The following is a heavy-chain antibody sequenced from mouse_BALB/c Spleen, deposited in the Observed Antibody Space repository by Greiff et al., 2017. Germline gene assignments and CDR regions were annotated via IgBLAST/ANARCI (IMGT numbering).Heavy chain of an antibody. CDR3: AKNLREAWFAY. V-gene: IGHV1S137*01. CDR2: ISTYYGDA. Sequence: VKLQESGAELVRPGVSVKISCKGSGYTFTDYAMHWVKQSHAKSLEWIGVISTYYGDASYNQKFKGKATMTVDKSSSTAYMELARLTSEDSAIYYCAKNLREAWFAYWGQGTLVTVSA. D-gene: IGHD1-1*01. CDR1: GYTFTDYA. J-gene: IGHJ3*01.